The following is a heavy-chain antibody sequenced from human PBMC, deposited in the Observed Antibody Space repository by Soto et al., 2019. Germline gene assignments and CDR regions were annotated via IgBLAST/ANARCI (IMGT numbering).Heavy chain of an antibody. CDR3: ARVDPDYDTTYYCYMDV. V-gene: IGHV4-59*01. CDR1: GGSISSYY. J-gene: IGHJ6*03. D-gene: IGHD3-9*01. Sequence: QVQLQESGPGLVKPSETLSLTCTVSGGSISSYYWSWIRQPPGKGLEWIGYIYYSGSTNYNPSLKSRVTISVDTSKNQFSLKLSSVTAADTAVYYCARVDPDYDTTYYCYMDVWGKGTTVTVSS. CDR2: IYYSGST.